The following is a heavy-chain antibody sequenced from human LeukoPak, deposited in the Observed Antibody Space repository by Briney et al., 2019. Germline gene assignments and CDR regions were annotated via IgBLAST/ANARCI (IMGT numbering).Heavy chain of an antibody. D-gene: IGHD6-19*01. CDR1: GVSISSYY. Sequence: PSETLSLTCTVSGVSISSYYWSWVRQPAGKALEWIGRIYTSGTTSYNPSLKSRVTISVDTSKNHFSLKLTSVTAADTAVYYCARGDTVTGTFDYWGQGALVTVSS. CDR2: IYTSGTT. CDR3: ARGDTVTGTFDY. V-gene: IGHV4-4*07. J-gene: IGHJ4*02.